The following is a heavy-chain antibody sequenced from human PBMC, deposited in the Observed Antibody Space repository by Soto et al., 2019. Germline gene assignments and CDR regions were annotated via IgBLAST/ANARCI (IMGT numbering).Heavy chain of an antibody. D-gene: IGHD3-22*01. CDR1: GFTFGSYS. V-gene: IGHV3-21*01. J-gene: IGHJ6*02. CDR2: ISSSSSYI. CDR3: ARDSYDSSGYYYYYYGMDV. Sequence: EVQLVESGGGLVQPGGSLRLSCAVSGFTFGSYSMNWVRQAPGKGLEWVSSISSSSSYIYYADSVKGRFTISRDNAKNSLYLQMNSLRAEDTAVYYCARDSYDSSGYYYYYYGMDVWGQGTTVTVSS.